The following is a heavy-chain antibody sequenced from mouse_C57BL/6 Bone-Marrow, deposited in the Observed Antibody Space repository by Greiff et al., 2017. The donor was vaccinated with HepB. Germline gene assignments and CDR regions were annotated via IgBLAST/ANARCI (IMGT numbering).Heavy chain of an antibody. CDR3: AIIDYYCIDYCYY. V-gene: IGHV1-72*01. Sequence: VQLQQPGAELVKPGASVKLSCTASGYTFTSYWMHWVKQRPGRGLEWIGRIDPYSGGTKYNEKFKSKATLTVDKPSSTAYMQLSSLTSEDSAVYYCAIIDYYCIDYCYYWGQGTTLSVSS. CDR1: GYTFTSYW. D-gene: IGHD1-1*01. CDR2: IDPYSGGT. J-gene: IGHJ2*01.